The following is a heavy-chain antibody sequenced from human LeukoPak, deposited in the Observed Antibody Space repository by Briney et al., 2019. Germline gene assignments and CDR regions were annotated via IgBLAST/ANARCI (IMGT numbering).Heavy chain of an antibody. J-gene: IGHJ4*02. V-gene: IGHV1-3*01. Sequence: ASVKVSCKASGYTFTSYAMHWVRQAPGQRLEWMGWINAGNGNTKYSQKFQGRVTITRDTSASTAYMELSSLRSEDTAVYCCARSRGGRWLQSTEFDYWGQGTLVTVSS. CDR1: GYTFTSYA. CDR2: INAGNGNT. CDR3: ARSRGGRWLQSTEFDY. D-gene: IGHD5-24*01.